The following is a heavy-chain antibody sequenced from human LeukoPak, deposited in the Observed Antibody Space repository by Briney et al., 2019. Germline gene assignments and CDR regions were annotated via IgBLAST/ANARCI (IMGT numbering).Heavy chain of an antibody. CDR1: GGSISSSSYY. J-gene: IGHJ5*02. CDR2: IYYSGST. CDR3: ARDSSGWPILS. Sequence: KPSETLSLTCTVSGGSISSSSYYWGWIRQPPGKGLEWVGNIYYSGSTYYNPSLKSRVTISVDTSKNQFSLKLSSVTAADTAVYYCARDSSGWPILSWGQGALVTVSS. V-gene: IGHV4-39*02. D-gene: IGHD6-19*01.